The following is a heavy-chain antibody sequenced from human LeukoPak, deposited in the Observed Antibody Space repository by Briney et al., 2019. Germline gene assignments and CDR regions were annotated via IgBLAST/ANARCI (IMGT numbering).Heavy chain of an antibody. Sequence: GGSLRLSCAASAFTYSSYEMNWVRQAPGKGLEWVSYISSSGSTIYYADSVKGRFTISRDNAKNSLYLQMNSLRAEDTAVYYCAELGITMIGGVWGKGTTVTISS. V-gene: IGHV3-48*03. CDR2: ISSSGSTI. CDR1: AFTYSSYE. J-gene: IGHJ6*04. D-gene: IGHD3-10*02. CDR3: AELGITMIGGV.